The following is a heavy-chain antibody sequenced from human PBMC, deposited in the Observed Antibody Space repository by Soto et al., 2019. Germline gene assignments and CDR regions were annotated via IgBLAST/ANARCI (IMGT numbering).Heavy chain of an antibody. CDR1: GGSISNYY. CDR3: ARAVLPATAPFDY. J-gene: IGHJ4*02. CDR2: IYYSGST. Sequence: QVQLQESGPRLVKPSETLSLTCIVSGGSISNYYWSWIRQPPGKGLEWIGYIYYSGSTNYNPSLPSLVTISVDTSKNQFSLKLSSVTAADTAVYYCARAVLPATAPFDYWGQGTLVTVSS. D-gene: IGHD2-2*01. V-gene: IGHV4-59*01.